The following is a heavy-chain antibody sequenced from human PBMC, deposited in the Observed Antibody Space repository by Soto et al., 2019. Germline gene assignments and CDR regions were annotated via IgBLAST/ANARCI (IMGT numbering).Heavy chain of an antibody. CDR3: AREVRLWSAGLSP. D-gene: IGHD3-3*01. J-gene: IGHJ5*02. CDR2: IWYDGSNK. Sequence: QVQLVESGGGVVQPGRSLRLSCAASGFTFSSYGMHWVRQAPGKGLEWVAVIWYDGSNKYYADSVKGRFTISRDNSKNTLYLQMNSLRAEDTAVYYCAREVRLWSAGLSPWGQGTLVTVSS. V-gene: IGHV3-33*01. CDR1: GFTFSSYG.